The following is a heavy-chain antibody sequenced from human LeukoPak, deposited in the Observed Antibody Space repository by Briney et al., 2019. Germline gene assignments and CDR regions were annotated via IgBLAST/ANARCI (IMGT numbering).Heavy chain of an antibody. Sequence: GGSLRLSCAASGFTFSSYNMTWVRQAPGKGLEWVSSISSSSYIYYADSVKGRFTISRDNAKNSLYLQMNSLRAEDTAVYYCAREKCIDYWGQGTLVTVSS. CDR3: AREKCIDY. CDR2: ISSSSYI. CDR1: GFTFSSYN. J-gene: IGHJ4*02. V-gene: IGHV3-21*01.